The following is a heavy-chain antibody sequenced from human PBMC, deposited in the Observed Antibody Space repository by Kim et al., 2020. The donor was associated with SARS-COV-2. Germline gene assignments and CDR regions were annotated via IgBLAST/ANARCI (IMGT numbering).Heavy chain of an antibody. CDR2: FDPEDGET. CDR1: GYTLTELS. Sequence: ASVKVSCKVSGYTLTELSMHWVRQAPGKGLEWMGGFDPEDGETIYAQKFQGRVTMTEDTSTDTAYMELSSLRSEDTAVYYCATSVADYDFWSGYYRAFYFDYWGQGTLVTVSS. V-gene: IGHV1-24*01. CDR3: ATSVADYDFWSGYYRAFYFDY. D-gene: IGHD3-3*01. J-gene: IGHJ4*02.